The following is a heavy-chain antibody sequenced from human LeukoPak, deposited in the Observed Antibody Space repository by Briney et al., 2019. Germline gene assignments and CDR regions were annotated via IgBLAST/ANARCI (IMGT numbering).Heavy chain of an antibody. D-gene: IGHD6-13*01. CDR3: TRDLGIAAYDY. J-gene: IGHJ4*02. Sequence: PGGSLRLSCTASGFTFGDYAMSWFRQAPGKGLEWVGFIRSKPYGGTTEYAASVKGRFTISRDDSKRIAYLQMNSLKTVDTAVYYCTRDLGIAAYDYWGQGTLVTVSS. V-gene: IGHV3-49*03. CDR1: GFTFGDYA. CDR2: IRSKPYGGTT.